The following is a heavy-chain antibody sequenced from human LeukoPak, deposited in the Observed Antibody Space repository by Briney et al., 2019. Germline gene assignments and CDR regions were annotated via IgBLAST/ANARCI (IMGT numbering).Heavy chain of an antibody. CDR1: GLAFSAYA. Sequence: GRSLRLSSAASGLAFSAYAISCVGQSPSHQLRGCSGISGSSSNTKDADFVSGRFTIYRENSRNTLFLKLNSMTAEDTAVYYCAKEHDDTNAAAEWGFDSWGQGSLVIVSS. D-gene: IGHD3-3*01. CDR3: AKEHDDTNAAAEWGFDS. J-gene: IGHJ4*02. CDR2: ISGSSSNT. V-gene: IGHV3-23*01.